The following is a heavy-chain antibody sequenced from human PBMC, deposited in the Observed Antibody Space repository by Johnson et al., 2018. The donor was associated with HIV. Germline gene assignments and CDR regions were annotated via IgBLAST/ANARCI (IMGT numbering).Heavy chain of an antibody. CDR2: ISHDGINK. V-gene: IGHV3-30*18. CDR1: GFTFSSYG. Sequence: QMLLVESGGGVVQPGRSLRLSCSVSGFTFSSYGMHWVRQAPGKGLEWVAAISHDGINKYYRESVKGRFTISRDNSKNTLHLQINSLRAEDTAMYYCAKERAYIRSFDIWGQGTVVTVSS. J-gene: IGHJ3*02. CDR3: AKERAYIRSFDI. D-gene: IGHD1-14*01.